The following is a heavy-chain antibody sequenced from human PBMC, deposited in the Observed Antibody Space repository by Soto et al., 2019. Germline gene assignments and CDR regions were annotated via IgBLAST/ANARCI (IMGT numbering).Heavy chain of an antibody. CDR3: AREGHYDFWSGYY. CDR2: ISYDGSNK. V-gene: IGHV3-30-3*01. D-gene: IGHD3-3*01. CDR1: GFTFSSYA. Sequence: GGSLRLSWAASGFTFSSYAMHWARQAPGKGLEWVAVISYDGSNKYYADSVKGRFTISRDNSKNTLYLQMNSLRAEDTAVYYCAREGHYDFWSGYYWGQGTLVTVSS. J-gene: IGHJ4*02.